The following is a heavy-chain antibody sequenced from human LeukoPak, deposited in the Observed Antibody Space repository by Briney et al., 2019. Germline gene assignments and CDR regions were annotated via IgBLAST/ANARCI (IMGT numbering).Heavy chain of an antibody. CDR2: INPNSGAT. J-gene: IGHJ4*02. D-gene: IGHD1-26*01. CDR1: VYTFTGYY. Sequence: ASVKVSCKASVYTFTGYYIYWVRQAPGQGLEWMGWINPNSGATKYAQKFQGRVTMTRDTSISTAYMHLRSLKSDDTALYYCESGYPLLRDWGQGTVVTVSS. CDR3: ESGYPLLRD. V-gene: IGHV1-2*02.